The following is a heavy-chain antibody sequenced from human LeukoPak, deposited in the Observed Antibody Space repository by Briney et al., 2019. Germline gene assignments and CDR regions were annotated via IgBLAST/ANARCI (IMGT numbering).Heavy chain of an antibody. J-gene: IGHJ4*02. V-gene: IGHV3-23*01. CDR2: ISGSGSLT. D-gene: IGHD6-19*01. Sequence: GGSLRLSCAASGFAFSNLAMGWVRQAPGQGLEWVSVISGSGSLTYYADSVKGRFTISRDNSKNTLFLQMNSLRAEDTAVYYCAKDRMAGGPGSLDYWGQGTLVTVSS. CDR1: GFAFSNLA. CDR3: AKDRMAGGPGSLDY.